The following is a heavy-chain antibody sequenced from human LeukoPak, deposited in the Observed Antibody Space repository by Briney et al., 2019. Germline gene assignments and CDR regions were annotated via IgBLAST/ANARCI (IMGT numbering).Heavy chain of an antibody. CDR3: SGGLWFGFDY. J-gene: IGHJ4*02. Sequence: PGRSLRLSCAASVFTISSYAMHWVRQAPGKGLEWVAVISYDGSNKYYADSMKGRFTISRDNSKNTLYLQMNSLRAEDTAVYYCSGGLWFGFDYWGQETLVTVSS. V-gene: IGHV3-30*04. CDR1: VFTISSYA. CDR2: ISYDGSNK. D-gene: IGHD3-10*01.